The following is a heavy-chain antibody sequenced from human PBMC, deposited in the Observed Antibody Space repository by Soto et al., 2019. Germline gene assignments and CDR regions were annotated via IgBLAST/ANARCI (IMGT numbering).Heavy chain of an antibody. V-gene: IGHV4-59*01. CDR2: IYYSGST. J-gene: IGHJ4*02. CDR3: AALMVYDFAYYFDY. Sequence: PSETLSLTCTVSGGSISSYYWSWIRQPPGKGLEWIGYIYYSGSTNYNPSLKSRVTISVDTSKNQFSLKLSSVTAADTAVYYCAALMVYDFAYYFDYWGQGTLVTVSS. D-gene: IGHD2-8*01. CDR1: GGSISSYY.